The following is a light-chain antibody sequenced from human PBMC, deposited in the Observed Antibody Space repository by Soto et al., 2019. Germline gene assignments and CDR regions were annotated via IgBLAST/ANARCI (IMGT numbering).Light chain of an antibody. J-gene: IGKJ5*01. CDR2: DTS. CDR1: QGISSY. CDR3: QQRHNWPIT. V-gene: IGKV3-11*01. Sequence: LTQSPSSLSASVGDRVTITCRVSQGISSYLNWYQQRPGQPPRILIYDTSNRATGIPARFSGSGSGTDCTLTISGLEPADLGVYYCQQRHNWPITFGQGTRLEIK.